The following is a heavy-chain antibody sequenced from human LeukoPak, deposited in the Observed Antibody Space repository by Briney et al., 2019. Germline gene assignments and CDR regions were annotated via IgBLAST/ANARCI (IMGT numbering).Heavy chain of an antibody. CDR3: AKESGYDVDFDY. D-gene: IGHD5-12*01. Sequence: GGSLRLSCAASGFTFTSHAMSWVRQAPGKGLKWVSIISGSGDSTYYADSVKGRFTISRDNSKNTLYLQMNSLRADDTAVYYCAKESGYDVDFDYWGQGTLVTVSS. J-gene: IGHJ4*02. CDR2: ISGSGDST. V-gene: IGHV3-23*01. CDR1: GFTFTSHA.